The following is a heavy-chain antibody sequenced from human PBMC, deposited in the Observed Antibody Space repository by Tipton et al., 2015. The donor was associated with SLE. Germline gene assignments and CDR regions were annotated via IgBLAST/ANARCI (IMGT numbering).Heavy chain of an antibody. CDR3: ARSKLGPDWGYYFDY. CDR2: IYYSGST. V-gene: IGHV4-59*01. Sequence: GLVKPSETLSLTCTVSGGSISSYYWSWIRQPPGKGLEWIGYIYYSGSTNYNPSLKSRVTISVDTSKNQFSLKLSSVTAADTAVYYCARSKLGPDWGYYFDYWGQGTLVTVSS. J-gene: IGHJ4*02. CDR1: GGSISSYY. D-gene: IGHD7-27*01.